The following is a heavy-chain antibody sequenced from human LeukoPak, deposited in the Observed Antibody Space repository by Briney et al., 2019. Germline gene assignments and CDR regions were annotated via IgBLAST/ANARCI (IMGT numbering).Heavy chain of an antibody. CDR1: GYTFTSYA. Sequence: ASVKVSCKASGYTFTSYAMHWVRQAPGQRLEWMGWINAGNGNTKYSQKFQGRVTITRDTSASTAYMELSSLRSEDTAVYYCAREISYYGSGSYYNQHDAFDIWGQGTMVTVSS. D-gene: IGHD3-10*01. CDR2: INAGNGNT. V-gene: IGHV1-3*01. CDR3: AREISYYGSGSYYNQHDAFDI. J-gene: IGHJ3*02.